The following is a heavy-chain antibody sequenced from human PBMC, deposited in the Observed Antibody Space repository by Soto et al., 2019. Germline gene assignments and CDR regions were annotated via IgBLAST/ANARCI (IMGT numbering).Heavy chain of an antibody. J-gene: IGHJ4*02. V-gene: IGHV4-30-2*01. Sequence: PSETLSLTCAVSGGSISSGGYSWSWIRQPPGKGLEWIGYIYHSGSTYYNPSLKSRVTISVDRSKNQFSLKLSSVTAADTAVYYCARGGSSWYNGGFDYWGQGSLVTVSS. D-gene: IGHD6-13*01. CDR1: GGSISSGGYS. CDR3: ARGGSSWYNGGFDY. CDR2: IYHSGST.